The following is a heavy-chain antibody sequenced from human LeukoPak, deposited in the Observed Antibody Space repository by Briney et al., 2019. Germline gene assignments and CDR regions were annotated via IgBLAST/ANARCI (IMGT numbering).Heavy chain of an antibody. CDR2: IYYSGST. CDR3: AREVFFDL. Sequence: SETLSLTCTVSGGSISSNSYYWSWIRQPPGKGLEWIGYIYYSGSTNYNPSLKSRVTISVDTSKNQFSLKLSSVTAADTAVYYCAREVFFDLWGRGTLVTVSS. J-gene: IGHJ2*01. V-gene: IGHV4-61*01. CDR1: GGSISSNSYY.